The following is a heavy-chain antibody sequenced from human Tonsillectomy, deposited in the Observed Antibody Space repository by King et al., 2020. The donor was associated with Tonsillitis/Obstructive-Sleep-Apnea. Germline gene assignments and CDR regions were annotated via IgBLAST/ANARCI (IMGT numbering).Heavy chain of an antibody. CDR2: ISWNSLRI. Sequence: VQLVESGGGLVQPGRSLRLSCAVYGFTSADYAMHXVRHAPGKGLEWVSSISWNSLRIDYADSVKGRFTISRDNAKKSLYLQINSLRAEDTALYYCAKXXXXXXXEXYXXYYXXVWGXXXTXTVS. CDR1: GFTSADYA. CDR3: AKXXXXXXXEXYXXYYXXV. V-gene: IGHV3-9*02. J-gene: IGHJ6*03.